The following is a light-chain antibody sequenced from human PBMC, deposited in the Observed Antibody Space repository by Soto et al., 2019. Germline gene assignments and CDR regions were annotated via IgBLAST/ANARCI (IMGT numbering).Light chain of an antibody. CDR2: GAP. CDR3: QQYNSWPLT. Sequence: EKVMTQSPATLSMSPGERATLSCRASQSISSSLAWYQQKPGQAPRLLIYGAPTRATGVPARFSGSGSGTEFTLSISSLQSEDFAVYYCQQYNSWPLTFGGGTKVDIK. V-gene: IGKV3-15*01. J-gene: IGKJ4*01. CDR1: QSISSS.